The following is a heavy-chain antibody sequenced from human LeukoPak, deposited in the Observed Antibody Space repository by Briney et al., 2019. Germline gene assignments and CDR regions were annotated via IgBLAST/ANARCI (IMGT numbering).Heavy chain of an antibody. Sequence: PGGSLRLSCAASGFTFSSYSMNWVRQAPGKGLEWVSSISSSSSYIYYADSVKGRFTISRDNAKNSLYLQMNSLRAEDTALYYCAKDGEGTATRPNFDYWGQGTLVTVSS. J-gene: IGHJ4*02. CDR1: GFTFSSYS. CDR2: ISSSSSYI. D-gene: IGHD5-18*01. CDR3: AKDGEGTATRPNFDY. V-gene: IGHV3-21*04.